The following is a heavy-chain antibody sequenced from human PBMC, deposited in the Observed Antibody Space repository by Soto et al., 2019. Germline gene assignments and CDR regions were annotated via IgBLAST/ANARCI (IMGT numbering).Heavy chain of an antibody. D-gene: IGHD6-13*01. V-gene: IGHV4-61*01. Sequence: QVQLQESGPGLVKPSETLSLTCTVSGGSVSSGSYYWSWIRQPPGKGLEWIGYMYSSGSTNYNSSLKSRVTISVDTSKNQFSLKVSSVTAADTAVYYCARGGIAAAGTGWFDPWGQGTLVTVSS. CDR2: MYSSGST. J-gene: IGHJ5*02. CDR1: GGSVSSGSYY. CDR3: ARGGIAAAGTGWFDP.